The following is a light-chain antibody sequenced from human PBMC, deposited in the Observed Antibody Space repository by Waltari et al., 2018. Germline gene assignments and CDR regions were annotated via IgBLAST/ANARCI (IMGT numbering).Light chain of an antibody. V-gene: IGLV1-40*01. Sequence: QSVLAQPPSVSGAPGQRVTISCTGSSSNIGAGYDVPWYQQLPGTAPKPLIYGNNKRPPGVPDRFSGSKSGTSASLAITGLQAEDEASYYCQSYDTNLVVFGGGTKLTVL. CDR2: GNN. CDR3: QSYDTNLVV. CDR1: SSNIGAGYD. J-gene: IGLJ2*01.